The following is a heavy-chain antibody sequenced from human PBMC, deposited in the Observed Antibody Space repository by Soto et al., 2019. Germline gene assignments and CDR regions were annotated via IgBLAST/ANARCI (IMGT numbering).Heavy chain of an antibody. J-gene: IGHJ6*03. CDR3: ARESGGATATLDYYYFYMDV. CDR1: GDSFNDYY. CDR2: INPNGGVT. V-gene: IGHV1-2*04. D-gene: IGHD5-12*01. Sequence: QAPLVQSGAEVRKPGASVTVSCRSSGDSFNDYYIHWVRQAPGQGFEWMGWINPNGGVTKYAQKFQGWVSMTRDTSIRTVYMQLSRLRYDDTAVYYCARESGGATATLDYYYFYMDVWGTGTTVTVSS.